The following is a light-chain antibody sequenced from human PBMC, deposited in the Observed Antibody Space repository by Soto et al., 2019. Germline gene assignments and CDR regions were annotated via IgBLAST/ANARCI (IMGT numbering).Light chain of an antibody. Sequence: IVLTQSPGTLSLSPGERATLSCRASQSVSSSYLAWYQQKPGQAPRLLIYGASSRATGIPDRFSGSGSGTDFTLTISRLEPEDFAVYYCQQYGSSPHTFGQGTKVDIK. CDR3: QQYGSSPHT. V-gene: IGKV3-20*01. J-gene: IGKJ1*01. CDR1: QSVSSSY. CDR2: GAS.